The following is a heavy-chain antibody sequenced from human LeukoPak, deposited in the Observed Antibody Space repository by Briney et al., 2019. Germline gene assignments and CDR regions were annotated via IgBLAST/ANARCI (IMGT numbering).Heavy chain of an antibody. Sequence: GASVKVSCKASGYTFTSYDINWVRQATGQGLEWMGWMNPNSGNTGYAQKFQGRVTMTRNTSISTAYMELSSLSSEDAAVYYCAREYYYDSPCWFDPWGQGTLVTVSS. CDR2: MNPNSGNT. V-gene: IGHV1-8*01. J-gene: IGHJ5*02. D-gene: IGHD3-22*01. CDR3: AREYYYDSPCWFDP. CDR1: GYTFTSYD.